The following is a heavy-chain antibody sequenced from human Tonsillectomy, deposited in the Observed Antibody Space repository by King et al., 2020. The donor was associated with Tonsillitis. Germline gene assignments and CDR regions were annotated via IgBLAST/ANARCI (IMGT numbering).Heavy chain of an antibody. D-gene: IGHD6-13*01. CDR1: GLTFNSYG. CDR3: ASDGAAGYDSTITTFDY. J-gene: IGHJ4*02. Sequence: VQLVESGGGVVQPGGSLRVSCAASGLTFNSYGMHWVRQAPGKGLEWVAVISNDGRSTYYAASVKGRFTITRDNSKNTLYLQMNSLGAEDTVVYFCASDGAAGYDSTITTFDYWGQGTLVTVSS. CDR2: ISNDGRST. V-gene: IGHV3-33*05.